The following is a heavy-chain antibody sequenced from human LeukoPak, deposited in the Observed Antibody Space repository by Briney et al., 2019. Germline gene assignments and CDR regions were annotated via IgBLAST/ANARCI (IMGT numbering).Heavy chain of an antibody. D-gene: IGHD3-22*01. CDR2: IYSGGST. Sequence: GGSLRLSCAASGFTVSTNYMSWVRQAPGKGLEWVSIIYSGGSTYYADSVKGRFTISRHNSKNTPYLQMNSLRAEDTAVYYGARGGWLQTYYFDYWGQGTLVTVSS. CDR1: GFTVSTNY. CDR3: ARGGWLQTYYFDY. J-gene: IGHJ4*02. V-gene: IGHV3-53*04.